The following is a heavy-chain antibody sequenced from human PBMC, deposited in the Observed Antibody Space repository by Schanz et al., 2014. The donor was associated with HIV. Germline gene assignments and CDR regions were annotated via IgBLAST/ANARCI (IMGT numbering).Heavy chain of an antibody. J-gene: IGHJ6*02. V-gene: IGHV3-30*18. CDR2: ISYDGSYK. CDR3: AKEGPTVTPGYYYGMDV. Sequence: QVRLVESGGGVVQPGRSLRLSCAASGFTFSNYGMHWVRQAPGKGLGWVAIISYDGSYKYYADSVKGRFTISRDNSKNRLYLQMNSLRAEDTAVYYCAKEGPTVTPGYYYGMDVWGRGTTVTVSS. D-gene: IGHD4-17*01. CDR1: GFTFSNYG.